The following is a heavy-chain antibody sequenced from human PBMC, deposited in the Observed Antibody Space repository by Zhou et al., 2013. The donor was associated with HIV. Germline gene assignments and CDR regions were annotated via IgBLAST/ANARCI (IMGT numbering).Heavy chain of an antibody. Sequence: QVQLVQSGAEVKKPGSSVKVSCKASGGTFSSYAISWVRQAPGQGLEWMGGIIPIFGTANYAQKFQGRVTITADESTSTAYMELSSLRSEDTAVYYCAREEQQLEGNYYYYYYMDVWGKGTTVTVSS. CDR2: IIPIFGTA. D-gene: IGHD6-13*01. CDR3: AREEQQLEGNYYYYYYMDV. V-gene: IGHV1-69*12. CDR1: GGTFSSYA. J-gene: IGHJ6*03.